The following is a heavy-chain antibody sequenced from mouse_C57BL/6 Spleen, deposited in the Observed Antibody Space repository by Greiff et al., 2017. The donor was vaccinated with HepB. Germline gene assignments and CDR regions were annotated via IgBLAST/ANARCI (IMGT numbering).Heavy chain of an antibody. CDR2: IYPSDSET. J-gene: IGHJ3*01. Sequence: QVQLQQPGAELVRPGSSVKLSCKASGYTFTSYWMDWVKQRPGQGLEWIGNIYPSDSETHYNQKFKDKATLTVDKSSSTAYMQLSSLTSEDSAVYSCARGDRNYGFAYWGQGTLVTVSA. CDR3: ARGDRNYGFAY. V-gene: IGHV1-61*01. D-gene: IGHD2-1*01. CDR1: GYTFTSYW.